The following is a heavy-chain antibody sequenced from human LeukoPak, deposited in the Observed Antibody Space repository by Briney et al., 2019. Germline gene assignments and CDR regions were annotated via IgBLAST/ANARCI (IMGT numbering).Heavy chain of an antibody. CDR1: GDSISTSW. D-gene: IGHD2-21*02. J-gene: IGHJ4*02. CDR2: FYDGGNV. Sequence: SETLSLTCTISGDSISTSWWSWIRQPPGKRLEWIGSFYDGGNVKYNPSLRGRATISGHMSDTHFSLKVTSVTAADTAVYYCARDLAYCGGDCYPGGDYWGQGTLVTVSS. CDR3: ARDLAYCGGDCYPGGDY. V-gene: IGHV4-59*01.